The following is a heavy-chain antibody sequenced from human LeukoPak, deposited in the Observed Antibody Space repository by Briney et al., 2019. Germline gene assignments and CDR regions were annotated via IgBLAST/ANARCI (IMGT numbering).Heavy chain of an antibody. CDR1: GGSISSYY. D-gene: IGHD3-10*01. V-gene: IGHV4-59*01. J-gene: IGHJ4*02. Sequence: SETLSLTCTVSGGSISSYYWSWIRQPPGKGLEWIGYIYYSGSTNYNPSLKSRVTISVDTSKNRFSLKLSSVTAADTAVYYCAREPPGEGSLSGLSNWGQGTLVTVSS. CDR2: IYYSGST. CDR3: AREPPGEGSLSGLSN.